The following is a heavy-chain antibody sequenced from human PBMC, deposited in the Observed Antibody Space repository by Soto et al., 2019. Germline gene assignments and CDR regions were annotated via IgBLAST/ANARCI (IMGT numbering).Heavy chain of an antibody. J-gene: IGHJ4*02. CDR3: ASTTKVESYYDSSGYYAYFDY. CDR2: IIPIFGTA. Sequence: GASVKVSCKASGGTFSSYAISWVRQAPGQGLEWMGGIIPIFGTANYAQKFQGRVTITADESTSTAYMELSSLRSEDTAVYYCASTTKVESYYDSSGYYAYFDYWGQGTLVTVSS. D-gene: IGHD3-22*01. V-gene: IGHV1-69*13. CDR1: GGTFSSYA.